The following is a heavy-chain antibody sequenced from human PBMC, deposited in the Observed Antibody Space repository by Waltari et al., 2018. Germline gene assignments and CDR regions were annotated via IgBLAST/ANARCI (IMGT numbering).Heavy chain of an antibody. CDR2: ISSSGSTI. CDR3: ARFRDGYNWAFDY. D-gene: IGHD5-12*01. J-gene: IGHJ4*02. V-gene: IGHV3-48*03. Sequence: EVQLVESGGGLVQPGGSLSLSCAASGFTFRSYEMNWVRQAPGKGLEWVSYISSSGSTIYYADSVKGRFTISRDNAKNSLYLQMNSLRAEDTAVYYCARFRDGYNWAFDYWGQGTLVTVSS. CDR1: GFTFRSYE.